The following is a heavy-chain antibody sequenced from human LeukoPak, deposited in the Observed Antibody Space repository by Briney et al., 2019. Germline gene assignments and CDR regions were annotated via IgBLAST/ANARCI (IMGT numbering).Heavy chain of an antibody. Sequence: GGSLRLSCAASGFTFSNAWMSWVRQAPGKGLEWVGRIKSKTDGGTTDYAAPVKGRFTISRDDSKNTLYLQMNSLKTEDTAAYYCTTDDVLLWFGELSGFDPWGQGTLVTVSS. CDR1: GFTFSNAW. CDR2: IKSKTDGGTT. J-gene: IGHJ5*02. D-gene: IGHD3-10*01. V-gene: IGHV3-15*01. CDR3: TTDDVLLWFGELSGFDP.